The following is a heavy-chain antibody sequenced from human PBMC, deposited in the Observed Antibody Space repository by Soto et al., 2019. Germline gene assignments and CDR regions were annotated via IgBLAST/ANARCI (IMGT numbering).Heavy chain of an antibody. CDR3: ARGDDYSFDWFDP. CDR1: GGSISSYY. Sequence: PSETLSLTCTVSGGSISSYYWSWIRQPPGKGLEWIGYIYYSGSTNYNPSLKSRVTISVDTSKNQFSLKLSSVTAADTAVYYCARGDDYSFDWFDPGGQGTLVTVSS. V-gene: IGHV4-59*01. J-gene: IGHJ5*02. CDR2: IYYSGST. D-gene: IGHD4-4*01.